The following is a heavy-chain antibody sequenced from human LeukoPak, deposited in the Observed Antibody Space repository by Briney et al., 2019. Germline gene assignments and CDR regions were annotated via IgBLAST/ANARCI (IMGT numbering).Heavy chain of an antibody. CDR3: ARSQARLGWFDP. Sequence: GSLRLSCAASGFTFSGSAMHWVRQAPGKGLEWIGEIYHSGSTYYNPSLKSRVTISVDTSKNQFSLKLRSVTAADTAVYYCARSQARLGWFDPWGQGTLVTVSS. CDR2: IYHSGST. J-gene: IGHJ5*02. V-gene: IGHV4-34*01. D-gene: IGHD6-19*01. CDR1: GFTFSGSA.